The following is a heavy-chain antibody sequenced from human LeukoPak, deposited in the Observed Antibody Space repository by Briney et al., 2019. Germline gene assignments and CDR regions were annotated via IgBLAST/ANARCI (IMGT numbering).Heavy chain of an antibody. CDR1: GFTFSDYY. CDR3: ARGAFKYYDSSGYYYGRDY. CDR2: ISSSGNTT. D-gene: IGHD3-22*01. Sequence: GGSLRLSCAASGFTFSDYYMSWIRQAPGKGLECVSYISSSGNTTYHADSVKGRFTISRDNAKNSLYLQMSSLRAEDTAVCYCARGAFKYYDSSGYYYGRDYWGQGTLVTVSS. V-gene: IGHV3-11*04. J-gene: IGHJ4*02.